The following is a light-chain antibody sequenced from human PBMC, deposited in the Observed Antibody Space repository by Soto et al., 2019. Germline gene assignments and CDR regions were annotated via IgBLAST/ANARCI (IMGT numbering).Light chain of an antibody. Sequence: IVMTQSPATLSVSPGERATLSCRASQSVSSNLAWYQQQPGQAPRLLIYGASTRATGIPARFSGSGSGTEFTLTITSLQSEDFAVYYCQQYNNWLTFGQGTRLEIK. J-gene: IGKJ5*01. V-gene: IGKV3-15*01. CDR1: QSVSSN. CDR2: GAS. CDR3: QQYNNWLT.